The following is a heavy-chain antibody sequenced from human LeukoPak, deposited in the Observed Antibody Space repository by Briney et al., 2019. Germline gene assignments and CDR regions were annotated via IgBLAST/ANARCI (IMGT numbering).Heavy chain of an antibody. Sequence: GGSLRLSCAASGFTFSTYAMSWVRQAPGKGREGVSTVSTSGRSTYYADSVKGGFTISRDNAKNTLALQMNSLRAEDTAVYYCAKGLNGYGSGSYSHLDAFDIWGQGTMVTVSS. J-gene: IGHJ3*02. CDR1: GFTFSTYA. CDR2: VSTSGRST. D-gene: IGHD3-10*01. CDR3: AKGLNGYGSGSYSHLDAFDI. V-gene: IGHV3-23*01.